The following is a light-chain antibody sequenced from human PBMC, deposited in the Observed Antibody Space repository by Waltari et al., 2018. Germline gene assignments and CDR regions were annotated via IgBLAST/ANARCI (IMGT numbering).Light chain of an antibody. Sequence: ETMMTQSPDTLSVSPGERATLSCRTSQSISSNLAWYHQKPGQAPRLLIFGVSTRATGIPARFSGSGSGTEFTLTISSLESEDFGIYYCQQYNNWPPEMYTFGQGTKLEI. CDR1: QSISSN. CDR3: QQYNNWPPEMYT. J-gene: IGKJ2*01. CDR2: GVS. V-gene: IGKV3D-15*01.